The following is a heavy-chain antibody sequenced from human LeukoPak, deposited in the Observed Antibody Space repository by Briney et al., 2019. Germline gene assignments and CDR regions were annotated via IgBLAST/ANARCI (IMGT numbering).Heavy chain of an antibody. CDR3: ARGSSGWYREFDY. CDR2: IIPIFDTA. V-gene: IGHV1-69*13. Sequence: SVKVSCKASGGTFSSYAISWVRQAPGQGLEWMGGIIPIFDTANYAQKFQGRVTITADESTSTAYMELSSLRSEDTAVYYCARGSSGWYREFDYWGQGTLVTVSS. CDR1: GGTFSSYA. D-gene: IGHD6-19*01. J-gene: IGHJ4*02.